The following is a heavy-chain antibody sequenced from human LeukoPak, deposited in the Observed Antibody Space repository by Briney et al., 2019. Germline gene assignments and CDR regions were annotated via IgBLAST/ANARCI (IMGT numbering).Heavy chain of an antibody. D-gene: IGHD1-26*01. CDR2: INSDGSST. Sequence: GGSLRLSCAASGFTFSSYWMHWVRQAPGKGLVWVSRINSDGSSTSYADSVKGRFTISRDNAKNTLYLQMNSLRAEDTAVYYCARGIERSYYYYYYMDVWGKGTTVTVSS. V-gene: IGHV3-74*01. CDR1: GFTFSSYW. CDR3: ARGIERSYYYYYYMDV. J-gene: IGHJ6*03.